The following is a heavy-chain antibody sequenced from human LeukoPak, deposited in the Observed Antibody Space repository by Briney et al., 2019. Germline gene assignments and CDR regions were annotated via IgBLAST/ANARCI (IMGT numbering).Heavy chain of an antibody. Sequence: SETLSLTCTVSGGSISSYYWGWIRQPPGKGLEWIGSIYYSGSTYYNPSLKSRVTISVDTSKNQFSLNLSSVTAADTAVYYCARYDSSSWYWFAPWGQGTLVTVSS. CDR1: GGSISSYY. CDR3: ARYDSSSWYWFAP. D-gene: IGHD6-13*01. J-gene: IGHJ5*02. V-gene: IGHV4-39*07. CDR2: IYYSGST.